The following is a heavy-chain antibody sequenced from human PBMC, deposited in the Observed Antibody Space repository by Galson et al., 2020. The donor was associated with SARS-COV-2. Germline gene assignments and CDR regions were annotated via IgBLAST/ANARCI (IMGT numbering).Heavy chain of an antibody. Sequence: SETLSLTCSVSGGSISGSSYFWGWIRHPPANGLEWIGSIYDTGRTYYNTSLKSRVTISLDTSKNQFSLKLSSVTAADTAVYFCARDKAPTGYDCWGQGTLVTVSS. V-gene: IGHV4-39*07. CDR3: ARDKAPTGYDC. D-gene: IGHD4-17*01. CDR2: IYDTGRT. J-gene: IGHJ4*02. CDR1: GGSISGSSYF.